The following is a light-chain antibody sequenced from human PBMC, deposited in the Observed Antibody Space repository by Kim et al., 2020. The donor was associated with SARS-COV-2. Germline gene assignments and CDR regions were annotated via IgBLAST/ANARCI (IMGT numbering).Light chain of an antibody. Sequence: PGQSVTFSCTGTSSDVGDYNFFSWYQQHPGKAPKFLIYDVNKRPSGVPDRFSGSKSGNTASLTISGLQADDEADYYCCSFAGSYFLFGGGTQLTVL. CDR3: CSFAGSYFL. CDR2: DVN. J-gene: IGLJ2*01. V-gene: IGLV2-11*03. CDR1: SSDVGDYNF.